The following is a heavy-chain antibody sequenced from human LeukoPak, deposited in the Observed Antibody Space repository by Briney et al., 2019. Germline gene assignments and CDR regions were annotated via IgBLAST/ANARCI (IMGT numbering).Heavy chain of an antibody. CDR1: GFTFGDYA. Sequence: PGGSLRLSCTASGFTFGDYAMSWVRQAPGRGLQWVGRIKSNPAGGTTEYAAPVKGRFTISRDDSKNTLYLQMNSLITEDTAVYFCATEYYGSFNYWGQGTLVTASS. J-gene: IGHJ4*02. CDR3: ATEYYGSFNY. D-gene: IGHD1-26*01. CDR2: IKSNPAGGTT. V-gene: IGHV3-15*01.